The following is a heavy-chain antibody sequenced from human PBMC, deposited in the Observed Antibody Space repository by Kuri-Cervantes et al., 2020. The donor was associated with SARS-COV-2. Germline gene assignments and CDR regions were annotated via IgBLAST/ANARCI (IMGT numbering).Heavy chain of an antibody. J-gene: IGHJ4*02. Sequence: GSLRLSCAVYGGSVSGYYWSWTRQPPGKGLEWIGEINHSGSTNYNPSLKSRVTISVDTSKNQFSLKLSSVTAADTAVYYCARASRLNSSGYYYSDPLLYFDYWGQGTLVTVSS. CDR3: ARASRLNSSGYYYSDPLLYFDY. CDR1: GGSVSGYY. V-gene: IGHV4-34*01. CDR2: INHSGST. D-gene: IGHD3-22*01.